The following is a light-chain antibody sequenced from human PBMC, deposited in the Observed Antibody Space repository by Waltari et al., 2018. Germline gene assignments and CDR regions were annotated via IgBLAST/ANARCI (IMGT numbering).Light chain of an antibody. CDR2: KND. CDR3: AAWDDSLSGYV. J-gene: IGLJ1*01. CDR1: TSTVGTKT. V-gene: IGLV1-44*01. Sequence: SVLTQPPSASGTPGERVTISCSGSTSTVGTKTVNWYQHFPGMAPKLLIYKNDQRHSGVPDRFSGSKSGTSASLAISGLQSEDEAVYYCAAWDDSLSGYVFGTGTKVSV.